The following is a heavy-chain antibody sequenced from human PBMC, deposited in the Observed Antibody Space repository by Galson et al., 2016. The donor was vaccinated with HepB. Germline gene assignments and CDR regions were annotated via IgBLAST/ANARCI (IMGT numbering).Heavy chain of an antibody. CDR1: GYTFTGYY. V-gene: IGHV1-2*04. J-gene: IGHJ6*02. CDR2: INPNSGGT. CDR3: VRATASGLYYYYGMDV. D-gene: IGHD1-1*01. Sequence: SVKVSCKASGYTFTGYYIHWVRQAPGQGLEWMGWINPNSGGTNYAQKFQGWVTVTRDTSISTAYMELSRLRSDDTAVYYCVRATASGLYYYYGMDVWGQGTTVTVSS.